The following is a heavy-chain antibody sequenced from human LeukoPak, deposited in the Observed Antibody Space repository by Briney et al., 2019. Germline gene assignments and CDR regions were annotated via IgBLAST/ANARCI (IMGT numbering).Heavy chain of an antibody. CDR3: ARAISGSYYDY. V-gene: IGHV1-2*02. D-gene: IGHD1-26*01. Sequence: ASVKVSCKASGYIFTDYYMHWVRQAPGQGLEWMGWINLNSGGTNYAQKFQGRVTMTRDTSISTAYMELSRLRSDDAAVYYCARAISGSYYDYWGQGTLVAVSS. CDR2: INLNSGGT. CDR1: GYIFTDYY. J-gene: IGHJ4*02.